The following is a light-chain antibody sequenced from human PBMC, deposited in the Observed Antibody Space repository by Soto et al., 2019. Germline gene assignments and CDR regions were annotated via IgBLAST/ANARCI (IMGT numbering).Light chain of an antibody. J-gene: IGKJ5*01. CDR2: DVS. CDR3: QQYGSSPPSST. CDR1: ESVTTY. V-gene: IGKV3-20*01. Sequence: EIVMTQSPTTLSVSPGERGTLSCRARESVTTYLAWYQQKPGQAPRXLVHDVSNRATDIPDRFSGRGSGTDFTLTISRLEPEDFAVYYCQQYGSSPPSSTFGQGTRLEIK.